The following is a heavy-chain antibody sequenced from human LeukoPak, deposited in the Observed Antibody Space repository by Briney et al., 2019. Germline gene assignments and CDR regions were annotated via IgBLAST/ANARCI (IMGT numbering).Heavy chain of an antibody. Sequence: PSETLSLTCTGSGGSISNYFWSWIRPPPGKGLEWIGFITYSGSTDHNPSLKSRVTISVDASKNQFSLKLTSVTAADTAVYYCVRHTTSGWYQVVYWGQGTLVTVSS. CDR3: VRHTTSGWYQVVY. D-gene: IGHD6-19*01. V-gene: IGHV4-59*01. J-gene: IGHJ4*02. CDR1: GGSISNYF. CDR2: ITYSGST.